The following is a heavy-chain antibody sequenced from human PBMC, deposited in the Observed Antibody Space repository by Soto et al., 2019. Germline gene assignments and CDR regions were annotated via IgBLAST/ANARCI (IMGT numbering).Heavy chain of an antibody. CDR3: AKRKLWTYNGY. Sequence: EVQLLESGGGLVQPGGSLRLSCAASGFTFSSYAMNWVRQAPGKGLEWVSAISGSGGSTYYADSVKGRFTISRDNSKNTLYVQMNSLRAEDTAGYYCAKRKLWTYNGYWGQGTLVTVSS. CDR2: ISGSGGST. V-gene: IGHV3-23*01. J-gene: IGHJ4*02. CDR1: GFTFSSYA. D-gene: IGHD5-18*01.